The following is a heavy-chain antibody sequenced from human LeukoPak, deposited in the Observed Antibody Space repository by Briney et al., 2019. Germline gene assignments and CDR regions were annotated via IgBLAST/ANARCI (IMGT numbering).Heavy chain of an antibody. V-gene: IGHV4-31*03. J-gene: IGHJ4*02. CDR2: IDYSGST. CDR3: ARLDGDYYFDY. CDR1: GGSFGSGGFY. Sequence: SETLSLACTVSGGSFGSGGFYWSWIRQHTGKGLEWIGYIDYSGSTYYNPSLKSRVTISVDTSKNQFSLNLSSVTAADTAVYYCARLDGDYYFDYWGQGTLVTVSS. D-gene: IGHD4-17*01.